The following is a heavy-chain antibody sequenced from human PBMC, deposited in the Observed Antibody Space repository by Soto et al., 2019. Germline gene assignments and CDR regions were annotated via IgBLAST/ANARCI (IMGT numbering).Heavy chain of an antibody. CDR2: ISSSGSTM. D-gene: IGHD2-15*01. CDR1: GFTFSNYE. CDR3: ARERTPDAFDI. Sequence: ELQLVESGGGLVQPGGSLRLSCAASGFTFSNYEMNWVRQAPGKGLEWVSYISSSGSTMYYAESVKGRFTISRDNAKNSLYLQMSSLRAEDTAVYYCARERTPDAFDIWGQWTMVTVSS. J-gene: IGHJ3*02. V-gene: IGHV3-48*03.